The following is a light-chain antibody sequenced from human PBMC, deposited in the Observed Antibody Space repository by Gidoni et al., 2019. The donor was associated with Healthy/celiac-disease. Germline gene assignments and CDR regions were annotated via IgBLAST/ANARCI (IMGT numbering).Light chain of an antibody. CDR3: QQSYSTPLT. J-gene: IGKJ4*01. CDR1: QSISSY. V-gene: IGKV1-39*01. CDR2: AAS. Sequence: DIKMNQPPSSLSASVGDRVTITCRASQSISSYLNWYQQKPGKAPKLLIYAASSLQSGVPSRFSGSGAGTDCTLTISSLQPEDFATYYCQQSYSTPLTFGGGTKVEIK.